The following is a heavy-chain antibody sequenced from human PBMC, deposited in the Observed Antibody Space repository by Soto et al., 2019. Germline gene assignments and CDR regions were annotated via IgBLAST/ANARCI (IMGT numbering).Heavy chain of an antibody. J-gene: IGHJ4*02. Sequence: EVQLVESGGGLVKPGRSLRLSCTASGFTFGDYAMSWFRQAPGKGLEWVGFIRSKAYGGTTEYAASVKGRFTISRDDSKSIAYLQMNSLKTEDTAVYYCTRDHRENYYDSSGYYPYWGQATLVTVSS. CDR3: TRDHRENYYDSSGYYPY. V-gene: IGHV3-49*05. CDR2: IRSKAYGGTT. D-gene: IGHD3-22*01. CDR1: GFTFGDYA.